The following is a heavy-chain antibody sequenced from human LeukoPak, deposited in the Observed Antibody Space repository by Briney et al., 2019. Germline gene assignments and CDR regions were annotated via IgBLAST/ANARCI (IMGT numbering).Heavy chain of an antibody. J-gene: IGHJ4*02. Sequence: SETLSLTCTVSGGSISSYYWSWIRQPPGKGLEWIGYIYYSGSTNYNPSLKSRVTISVNTSKNQFSLKLSSVTAADTAVYYCATDMITFGGVIVPVGYWGQGTLVTVSS. CDR2: IYYSGST. CDR3: ATDMITFGGVIVPVGY. D-gene: IGHD3-16*02. CDR1: GGSISSYY. V-gene: IGHV4-59*01.